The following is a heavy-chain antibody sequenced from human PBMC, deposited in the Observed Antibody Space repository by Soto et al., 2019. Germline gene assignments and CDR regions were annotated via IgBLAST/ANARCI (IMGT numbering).Heavy chain of an antibody. CDR2: MNPNSGNT. CDR1: GYTFTSYD. CDR3: ARGIKYGAYSRWFDP. D-gene: IGHD4-17*01. V-gene: IGHV1-8*01. Sequence: GPSVTVSCKASGYTFTSYDINWVRQATGQGLEYLGWMNPNSGNTAYVQKFQGRVTMTWDTSITTAYMELSSLRSEDTAVYFCARGIKYGAYSRWFDPWGQGTLVTVSS. J-gene: IGHJ5*02.